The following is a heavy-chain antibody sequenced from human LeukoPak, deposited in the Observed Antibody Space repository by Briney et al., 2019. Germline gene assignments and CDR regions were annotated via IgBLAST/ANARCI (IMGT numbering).Heavy chain of an antibody. J-gene: IGHJ4*02. V-gene: IGHV3-48*04. CDR3: TTAKNDH. CDR1: GFTFSRYS. Sequence: GGSLRLSCAASGFTFSRYSMNWVRQAPGKGLEWVSYITNSSSTIFYAASVKGRFTISRDNAKNSLYLQMSSLRAEDTAVDYCTTAKNDHWGQGTLVTVSS. CDR2: ITNSSSTI.